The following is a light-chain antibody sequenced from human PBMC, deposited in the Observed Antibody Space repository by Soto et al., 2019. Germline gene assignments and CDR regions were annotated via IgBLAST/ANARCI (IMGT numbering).Light chain of an antibody. CDR3: SSYSSSSTV. V-gene: IGLV2-14*01. Sequence: QSALTQPASVYGSPGQSITISCTGTSSDVGSYNYVSWYQQHPGKAPKLMIYEVSTRPSGVSSRFSGSKSGNTASLTISGLQAEDEADYYCSSYSSSSTVFGTGTKLTVL. CDR2: EVS. J-gene: IGLJ1*01. CDR1: SSDVGSYNY.